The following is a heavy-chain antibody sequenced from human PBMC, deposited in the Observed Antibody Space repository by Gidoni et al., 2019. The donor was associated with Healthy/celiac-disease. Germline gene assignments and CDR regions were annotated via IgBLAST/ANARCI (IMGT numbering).Heavy chain of an antibody. CDR1: GGSISSYY. V-gene: IGHV4-59*08. Sequence: QVQLQESGPGLVKLSETLSLTCTVSGGSISSYYWSWLRQPPGKGLEWIGYIYYSGRTNYNPSLKSRVTISVDTSKNQFSLKLSSVTAADTAVYYCARLVVIPQLYYYYYSMDVWGQGTTVTVSS. D-gene: IGHD3-16*02. CDR3: ARLVVIPQLYYYYYSMDV. J-gene: IGHJ6*02. CDR2: IYYSGRT.